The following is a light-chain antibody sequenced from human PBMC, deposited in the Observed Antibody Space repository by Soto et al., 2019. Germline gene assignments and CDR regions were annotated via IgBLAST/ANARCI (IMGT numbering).Light chain of an antibody. CDR2: DAS. CDR1: QSVSGW. CDR3: QQYETFSGT. Sequence: DSQMTQSPSTLASTGGGTVTVTCRARQSVSGWLAWYQQKPGEAPKLLIYDASALPRGVPSRFSGSGSGTKFTLTIASLQPVDFATYYCQQYETFSGTFGPGTKADIK. V-gene: IGKV1-5*01. J-gene: IGKJ1*01.